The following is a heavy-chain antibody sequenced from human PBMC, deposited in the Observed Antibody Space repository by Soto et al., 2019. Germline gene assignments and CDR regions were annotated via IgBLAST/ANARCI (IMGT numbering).Heavy chain of an antibody. Sequence: ESVGGVVQPGTSLRLSCVASGFTFSASGMHWVRQTPGKGLEWVAIIWFDGSKQYYADSVKGRFTVSRDNPGSTLFLQMNDLRTEDTAMYYCARDLNTGYVGDYWGQGALVVVSS. CDR3: ARDLNTGYVGDY. CDR2: IWFDGSKQ. CDR1: GFTFSASG. V-gene: IGHV3-33*01. D-gene: IGHD5-12*01. J-gene: IGHJ4*02.